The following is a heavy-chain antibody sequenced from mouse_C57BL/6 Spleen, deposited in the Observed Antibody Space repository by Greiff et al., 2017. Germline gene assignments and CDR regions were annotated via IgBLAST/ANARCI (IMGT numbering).Heavy chain of an antibody. J-gene: IGHJ2*01. CDR2: IHPNSGST. CDR3: ARGDYGSTFDY. V-gene: IGHV1-64*01. Sequence: QVQLQQPGAELVKPGASVKLSCKASGYTFTSYWMHRVKQRPGQGLEWIGMIHPNSGSTNYNEKFKSKATLTVDKSSSTAYMQLSSLTSEDSAVYYCARGDYGSTFDYWGQGTTLTVSS. CDR1: GYTFTSYW. D-gene: IGHD1-1*01.